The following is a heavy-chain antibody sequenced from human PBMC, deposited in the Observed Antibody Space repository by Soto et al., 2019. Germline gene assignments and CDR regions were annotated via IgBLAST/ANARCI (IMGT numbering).Heavy chain of an antibody. CDR1: LDSISNSY. Sequence: QVQLLESGPGLVKPSETLSLTCSVSLDSISNSYWTWIRQPAGKGLEWIGHIYSSGNANYNPSPKSRVTMSLDTSKNQFSLSLKSVTAADTAIYYCAKGRGFYSDNYFDPWGQGTQVTVSS. CDR2: IYSSGNA. CDR3: AKGRGFYSDNYFDP. D-gene: IGHD3-22*01. V-gene: IGHV4-4*07. J-gene: IGHJ5*02.